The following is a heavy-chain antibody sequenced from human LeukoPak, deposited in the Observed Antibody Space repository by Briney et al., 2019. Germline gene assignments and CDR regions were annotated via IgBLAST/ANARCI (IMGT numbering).Heavy chain of an antibody. Sequence: GASVKVSCNASGYTFTSYYMHWVRQAPGQGLEWMGIINPSGGSTSYAQKFQGRATMTRDTSTSTVYMELSSLRSEDTAVYYCAREVAATLKVDYWGQGTLVTVSS. D-gene: IGHD2-15*01. CDR1: GYTFTSYY. J-gene: IGHJ4*02. CDR2: INPSGGST. CDR3: AREVAATLKVDY. V-gene: IGHV1-46*01.